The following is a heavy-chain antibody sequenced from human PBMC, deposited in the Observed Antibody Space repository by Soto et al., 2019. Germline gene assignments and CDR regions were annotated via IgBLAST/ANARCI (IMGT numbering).Heavy chain of an antibody. J-gene: IGHJ6*02. V-gene: IGHV4-59*01. D-gene: IGHD1-26*01. Sequence: PSETLSLTCTVSGGSISSYYWSWIRQPPGKGLEWIGYIYYSGSTNYNPSLKSRVTISVDTSKNQFSLKLSSVTAADTAVYYCASTSGSYYYYGMAVWGQGTTVTVSS. CDR1: GGSISSYY. CDR3: ASTSGSYYYYGMAV. CDR2: IYYSGST.